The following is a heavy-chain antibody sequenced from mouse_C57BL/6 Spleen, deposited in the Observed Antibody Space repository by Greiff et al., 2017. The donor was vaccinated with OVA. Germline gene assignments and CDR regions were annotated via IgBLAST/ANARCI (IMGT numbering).Heavy chain of an antibody. V-gene: IGHV1-53*01. CDR3: ARSVYYYGSSWFAY. J-gene: IGHJ3*01. Sequence: VQLQQPGAELVKPGASVKMSCKASGYTFTSYWITWVKQRPGQGLEWIGNINPSNGGTNYNEKFKSKATLTVDKSSSTAYMQLSSLTSEDSAVYYCARSVYYYGSSWFAYWGQGTLVTVSA. CDR1: GYTFTSYW. CDR2: INPSNGGT. D-gene: IGHD1-1*01.